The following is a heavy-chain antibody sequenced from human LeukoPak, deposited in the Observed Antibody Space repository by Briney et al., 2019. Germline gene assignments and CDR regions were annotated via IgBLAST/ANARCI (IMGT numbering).Heavy chain of an antibody. CDR1: GGTFSSYA. CDR2: VIPIFGTA. D-gene: IGHD1-26*01. CDR3: ARVTSEVGASLDY. V-gene: IGHV1-69*05. Sequence: SVKVSCKASGGTFSSYAISWVRQAPGQGLEWMGGVIPIFGTANYAQKFQGRVTITTDESTSTAYMELSSLRSEDTAVYYCARVTSEVGASLDYWGQGTLVTVSP. J-gene: IGHJ4*02.